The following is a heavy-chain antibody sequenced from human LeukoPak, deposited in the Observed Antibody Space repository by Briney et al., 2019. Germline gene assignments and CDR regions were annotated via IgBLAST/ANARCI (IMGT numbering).Heavy chain of an antibody. J-gene: IGHJ4*02. CDR1: GFTFSSYA. D-gene: IGHD3-22*01. CDR2: ISGSGGST. CDR3: ANEVEPLPQYDSSGYDY. Sequence: GGSLRLSCAASGFTFSSYAMSWVRQAPGKGLEWVSAISGSGGSTYYADSVKGRFTISRDNSKNTLYLQMNSLRAEDTAVYYCANEVEPLPQYDSSGYDYWGQGTLVTVSS. V-gene: IGHV3-23*01.